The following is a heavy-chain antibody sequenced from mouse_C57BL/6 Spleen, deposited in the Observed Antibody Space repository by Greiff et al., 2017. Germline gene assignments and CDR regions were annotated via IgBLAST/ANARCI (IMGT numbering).Heavy chain of an antibody. D-gene: IGHD2-4*01. CDR3: TRDDYDWFAY. CDR2: IDPETGGT. Sequence: VQLQQSGAELVRPGASVTLSCKASGYTFTDYEMPWVKQTPVHGLEWIGAIDPETGGTAYNQKFKGKAILTADKSSSTAYMELRSLTSEDSAVYYCTRDDYDWFAYWGQGTLVTVSA. J-gene: IGHJ3*01. V-gene: IGHV1-15*01. CDR1: GYTFTDYE.